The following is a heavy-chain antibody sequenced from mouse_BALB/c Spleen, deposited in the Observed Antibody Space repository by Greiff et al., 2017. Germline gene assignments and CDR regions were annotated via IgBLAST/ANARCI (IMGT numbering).Heavy chain of an antibody. CDR3: ARGDKDAMDY. V-gene: IGHV1-80*01. Sequence: QVQLQQSGAELVRPGSSVKISCKASGYAFSSYWMNWVKQRPGQGLEWIGQIYPGDGDTNYNGKFKGKATLTADKSSSTAYMQLSSLTSEDSAVYCCARGDKDAMDYWGQGTSVTVSS. J-gene: IGHJ4*01. CDR1: GYAFSSYW. CDR2: IYPGDGDT.